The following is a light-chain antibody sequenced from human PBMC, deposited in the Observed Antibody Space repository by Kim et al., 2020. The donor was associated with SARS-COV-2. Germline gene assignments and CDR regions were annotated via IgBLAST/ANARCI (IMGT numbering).Light chain of an antibody. CDR3: QQYSSSRET. CDR1: QSVSSSY. CDR2: GAS. V-gene: IGKV3-20*01. J-gene: IGKJ1*01. Sequence: EIVLTQSPGTLSLSPGERATLSCRASQSVSSSYLAWYQQKPGQAPRLLIYGASSRATGIPDRFSGSGSGTDFTLTISRLEPEDFAVYYCQQYSSSRETFGQGTKVDIK.